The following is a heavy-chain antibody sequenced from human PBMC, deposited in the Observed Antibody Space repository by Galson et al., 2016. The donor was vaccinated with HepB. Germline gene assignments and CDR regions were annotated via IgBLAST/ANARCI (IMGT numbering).Heavy chain of an antibody. D-gene: IGHD5-18*01. Sequence: SLRLSCAASGFTFSDYGIHWVRQAPGQGLEWVAVIWYDGNNKYYADSVKGRFTISRDNSKNTVYLQMNSLRAEDTAVYYCARAGYGYAYGWGDYWGQGTLVTVSS. CDR2: IWYDGNNK. CDR1: GFTFSDYG. CDR3: ARAGYGYAYGWGDY. J-gene: IGHJ4*02. V-gene: IGHV3-33*01.